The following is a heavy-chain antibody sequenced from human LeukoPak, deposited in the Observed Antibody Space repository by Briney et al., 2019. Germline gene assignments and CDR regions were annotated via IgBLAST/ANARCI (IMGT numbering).Heavy chain of an antibody. Sequence: HTGGSLRLSCAASGFTFSSYEMNWVRQAPGKGLEWVSYISSSGSTIYYADSVKGRFTISRDNSKNTLYLQMNSLRAEDTAVYYCAKDIAYYDFWSGYTGFDYWGQGTLVTVSS. CDR2: ISSSGSTI. CDR1: GFTFSSYE. J-gene: IGHJ4*02. V-gene: IGHV3-48*03. CDR3: AKDIAYYDFWSGYTGFDY. D-gene: IGHD3-3*01.